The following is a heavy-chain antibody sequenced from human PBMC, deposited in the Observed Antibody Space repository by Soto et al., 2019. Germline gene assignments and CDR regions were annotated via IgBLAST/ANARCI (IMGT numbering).Heavy chain of an antibody. J-gene: IGHJ3*02. CDR2: IFSNDEK. Sequence: SGPTLVNPTETLTLTCTVSGFSLSNARMGVSWIRQPPGKALEWLAHIFSNDEKSHSTSLKSRLTISKDTSKSQVVLTMTNMDPVDTATYCCARIKAGTNAFDIWGQGTMVTVSS. D-gene: IGHD6-13*01. CDR1: GFSLSNARMG. V-gene: IGHV2-26*01. CDR3: ARIKAGTNAFDI.